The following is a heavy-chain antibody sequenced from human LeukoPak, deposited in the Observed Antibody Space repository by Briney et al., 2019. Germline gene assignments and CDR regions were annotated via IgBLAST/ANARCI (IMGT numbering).Heavy chain of an antibody. V-gene: IGHV4-4*07. CDR1: GGSISTYC. Sequence: SETLSLTCTVSGGSISTYCWSWIRQPAGKGLEWIGHICTSGSTPYNPSLNSRVSISVDTSKNQLSLKLSSVTAADTAVYYCARREGYNFDYWGQGTLVTVSS. J-gene: IGHJ4*02. CDR3: ARREGYNFDY. D-gene: IGHD5-24*01. CDR2: ICTSGST.